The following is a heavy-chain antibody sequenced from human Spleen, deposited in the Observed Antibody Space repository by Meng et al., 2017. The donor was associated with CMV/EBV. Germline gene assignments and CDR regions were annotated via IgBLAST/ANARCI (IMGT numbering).Heavy chain of an antibody. J-gene: IGHJ4*02. D-gene: IGHD6-6*01. V-gene: IGHV1-18*01. CDR3: ARDGLDEFSSSKRDSRTWSDY. CDR2: SSGYNGNK. Sequence: ASVKGSCKASGYTFSSYGISWVRQAPGQGLEWMGWSSGYNGNKNYAQTLQGRATMTTDTSTSTAYIELRSLRSEDTAVYYCARDGLDEFSSSKRDSRTWSDYWGQGTLVTVSS. CDR1: GYTFSSYG.